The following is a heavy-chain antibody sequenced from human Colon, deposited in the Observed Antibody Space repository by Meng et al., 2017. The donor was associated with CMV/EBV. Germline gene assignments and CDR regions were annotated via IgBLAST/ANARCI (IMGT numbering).Heavy chain of an antibody. D-gene: IGHD2-8*01. V-gene: IGHV3-74*03. J-gene: IGHJ4*02. CDR2: IDSGAPWS. CDR1: GFSLSNFW. Sequence: VHVVESGGGLVKSVGSRRLFFGASGFSLSNFWMNWVRVVTGKGLVWISRIDSGAPWSSYAEYVKGRFIISRENAKNKLYLQMNSLTVEDTGMYYCAGGEMLTYWGRGTLVTVSS. CDR3: AGGEMLTY.